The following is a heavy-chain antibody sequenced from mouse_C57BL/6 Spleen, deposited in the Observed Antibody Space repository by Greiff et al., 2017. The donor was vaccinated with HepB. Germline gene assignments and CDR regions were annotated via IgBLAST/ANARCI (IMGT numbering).Heavy chain of an antibody. CDR1: GYSITSGYY. J-gene: IGHJ1*03. CDR2: ISYDGSN. CDR3: ARGGYYEYFDV. Sequence: ESGPGLVKPSQSLSLTCSVTGYSITSGYYWNWIRQFPGNKLEWMGYISYDGSNNYKPSLKNRISITRDTSKNQFFLKLNSVTTEDTATYYCARGGYYEYFDVWGTGTTVTVSS. D-gene: IGHD2-3*01. V-gene: IGHV3-6*01.